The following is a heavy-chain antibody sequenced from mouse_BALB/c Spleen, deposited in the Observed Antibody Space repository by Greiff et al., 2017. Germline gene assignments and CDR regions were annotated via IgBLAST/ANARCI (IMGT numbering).Heavy chain of an antibody. CDR3: ARSPGLRRGYYAMDY. CDR1: GFTFSSFG. J-gene: IGHJ4*01. CDR2: ISSGSSTI. Sequence: EVMLVESGGGLVQPGGSRKLSCAASGFTFSSFGMHWVRQAPEKGLEWVAYISSGSSTIYYADTVKGRFTISRDNPKNTLFLQMTSLRSEDTAMYYCARSPGLRRGYYAMDYWGQGTSVTVSS. D-gene: IGHD2-2*01. V-gene: IGHV5-17*02.